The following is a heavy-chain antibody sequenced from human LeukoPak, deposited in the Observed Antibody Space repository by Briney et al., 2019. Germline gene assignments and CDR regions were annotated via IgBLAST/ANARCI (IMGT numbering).Heavy chain of an antibody. Sequence: SETLSLTCTVPGGSISSYYWSWIRQPPGKGLEWIGYIYYSGSTNYNPSLKSRVTISVDTSKNQFSLKLSSVTAADTAVYYCARWSWSYFDYWGQGTLVTVSS. D-gene: IGHD6-13*01. CDR2: IYYSGST. V-gene: IGHV4-59*01. J-gene: IGHJ4*02. CDR1: GGSISSYY. CDR3: ARWSWSYFDY.